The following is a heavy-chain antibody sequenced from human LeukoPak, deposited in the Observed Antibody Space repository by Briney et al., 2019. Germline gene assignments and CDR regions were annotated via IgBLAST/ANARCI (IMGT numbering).Heavy chain of an antibody. J-gene: IGHJ4*02. D-gene: IGHD3-10*01. CDR3: ARVLGSYAVDY. CDR2: ISKSGSTK. Sequence: GGSLRLSCAASGFIFSSYAMSWVRQAPGKGLEWVSYISKSGSTKDYADSVKGRFTISRDNAKNSLYLQMNSLRAEDTAVYYCARVLGSYAVDYWGQGTLVTVSS. V-gene: IGHV3-48*04. CDR1: GFIFSSYA.